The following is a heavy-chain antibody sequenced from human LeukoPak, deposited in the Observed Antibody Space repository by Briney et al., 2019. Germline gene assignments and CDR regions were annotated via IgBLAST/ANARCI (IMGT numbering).Heavy chain of an antibody. CDR2: IIPIFGTA. CDR1: GGTFSSYA. D-gene: IGHD3-22*01. J-gene: IGHJ4*02. Sequence: SVKVSCKASGGTFSSYAISWVRQAPGQGLEWMGGIIPIFGTANYAQKFQGRVTITTDESTSAAYMELSSLRSEDTAVYYCAREAHTVRNYYDSSGYYPLRYWGQGTLVTVSS. CDR3: AREAHTVRNYYDSSGYYPLRY. V-gene: IGHV1-69*05.